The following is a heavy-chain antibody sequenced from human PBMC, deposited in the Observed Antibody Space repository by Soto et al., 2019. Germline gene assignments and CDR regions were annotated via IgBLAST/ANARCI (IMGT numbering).Heavy chain of an antibody. V-gene: IGHV3-30*18. CDR3: AKAGVNYYYYYMDV. CDR2: VSYDGSRT. D-gene: IGHD3-10*01. Sequence: QVQLVESGGGVVQPGRSLRLSSAASGFSFSSYAMHWVRQAPGKGLEWVAVVSYDGSRTYYADSVKGRFTISRDNFKSTLYLQMNSLRAEDTAVYYCAKAGVNYYYYYMDVWGKGTTVTVFS. J-gene: IGHJ6*03. CDR1: GFSFSSYA.